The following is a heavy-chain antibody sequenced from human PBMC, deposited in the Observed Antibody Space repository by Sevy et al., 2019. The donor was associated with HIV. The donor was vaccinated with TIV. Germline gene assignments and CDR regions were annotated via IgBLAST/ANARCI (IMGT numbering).Heavy chain of an antibody. CDR2: IKSKTEGGTT. V-gene: IGHV3-15*07. Sequence: GGSLRLSCAASGFTFTNAWMNWVRQAPGNGLEWVGRIKSKTEGGTTEYAAPVKGRFTISRDDSKNTLFLQMDSLKTEDTAVYYCSAGGYWGQGTLVTVSS. D-gene: IGHD2-15*01. J-gene: IGHJ4*02. CDR3: SAGGY. CDR1: GFTFTNAW.